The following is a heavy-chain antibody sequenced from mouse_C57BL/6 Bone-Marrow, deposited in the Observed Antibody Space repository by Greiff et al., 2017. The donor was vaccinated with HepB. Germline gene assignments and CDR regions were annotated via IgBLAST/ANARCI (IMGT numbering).Heavy chain of an antibody. Sequence: VQLQQSGAELVKPGASVKISCKASGYAFSSYWMNWVKQRPGKGLEWIGHIYPGDGDTHYNEKFKGKATLTADKSSSTAYMQLSSLTSEDSAVYYCASYDNITMDYWGQGTTVTVSS. CDR1: GYAFSSYW. D-gene: IGHD2-12*01. V-gene: IGHV1-80*01. CDR3: ASYDNITMDY. J-gene: IGHJ4*01. CDR2: IYPGDGDT.